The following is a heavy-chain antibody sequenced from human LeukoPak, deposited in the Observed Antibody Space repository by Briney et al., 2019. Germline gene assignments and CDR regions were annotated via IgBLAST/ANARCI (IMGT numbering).Heavy chain of an antibody. CDR3: AKDGTGDYFYFYYYMGV. J-gene: IGHJ6*03. V-gene: IGHV3-23*01. D-gene: IGHD4-17*01. CDR1: GLSFSSFA. CDR2: IRGNGET. Sequence: GGSLRLSCAASGLSFSSFAMSWVRQGPASGLEWVSSIRGNGETFYADSVKGRFTLSSDNSKNTLYLQLHSLRAEDTAMYYCAKDGTGDYFYFYYYMGVWGQGTTVTV.